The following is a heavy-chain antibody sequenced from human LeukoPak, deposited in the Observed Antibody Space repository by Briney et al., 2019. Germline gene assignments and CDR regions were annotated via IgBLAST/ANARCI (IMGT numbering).Heavy chain of an antibody. CDR2: ISYDGSNK. J-gene: IGHJ4*02. D-gene: IGHD6-19*01. CDR3: ARGSDYSSGRPFFDY. Sequence: GGSLRLSCAASGFTFSSYAMHWVRQAPGKGLEWVAVISYDGSNKYYADSVKGRFTISRDNSKNTLYLQMNSLRDEDTAVYYCARGSDYSSGRPFFDYWGQGTLVTVSS. CDR1: GFTFSSYA. V-gene: IGHV3-30-3*01.